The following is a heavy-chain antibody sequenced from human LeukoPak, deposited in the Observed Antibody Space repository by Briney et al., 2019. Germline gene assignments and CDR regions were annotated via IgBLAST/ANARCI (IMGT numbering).Heavy chain of an antibody. Sequence: PPETLSLTCTVSGGSIRSYYWSWIRQPPGKGLEWIGYIYYSGSTNYNPSLKSRVTISVDTSKNQFSLKLSSVTAADTAVYYCARAGEVYDKFDYWGQGTLVTVSS. V-gene: IGHV4-59*01. CDR2: IYYSGST. J-gene: IGHJ4*02. CDR3: ARAGEVYDKFDY. CDR1: GGSIRSYY. D-gene: IGHD3-9*01.